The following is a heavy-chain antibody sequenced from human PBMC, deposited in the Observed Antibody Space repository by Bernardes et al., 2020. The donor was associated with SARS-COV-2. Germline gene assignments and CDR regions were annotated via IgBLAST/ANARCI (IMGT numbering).Heavy chain of an antibody. CDR2: INYSGST. Sequence: SETLSLTCAVYGGSLSGYYWNWIRQSPGKGLEWIGEINYSGSTNYNPSLKSRVTISVDTSKNQFSLNLSSVTAADTAVYYCARAVGGIWYFDLWGRGTLVTVSS. V-gene: IGHV4-34*01. D-gene: IGHD3-16*01. CDR3: ARAVGGIWYFDL. J-gene: IGHJ2*01. CDR1: GGSLSGYY.